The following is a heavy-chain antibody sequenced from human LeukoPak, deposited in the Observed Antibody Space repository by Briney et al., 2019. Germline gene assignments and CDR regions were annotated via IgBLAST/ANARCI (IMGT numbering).Heavy chain of an antibody. J-gene: IGHJ4*02. CDR3: AIAAAGPEPFDY. D-gene: IGHD6-13*01. CDR2: IIPIFGTA. CDR1: GGTFSSYA. Sequence: SVKVSCTASGGTFSSYAISWVRQAPGQGLEWMGGIIPIFGTANYAQKFQGRVTITADESTSTAYMELSSLRSEDTAVYYCAIAAAGPEPFDYRGQGTLVTVSS. V-gene: IGHV1-69*13.